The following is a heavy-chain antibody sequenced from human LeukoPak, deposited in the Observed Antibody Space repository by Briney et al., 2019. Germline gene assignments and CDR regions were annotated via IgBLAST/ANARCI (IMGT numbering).Heavy chain of an antibody. CDR1: GLTFSHYG. V-gene: IGHV3-33*01. CDR2: IWNDGSKK. D-gene: IGHD1-26*01. J-gene: IGHJ1*01. Sequence: GRSLRLSCAASGLTFSHYGMHWVRQSPGKGLGWVALIWNDGSKKYYADSVKGRFTISRDNAKNTLYLQMDSLRAEDTAVYYCTMWSGSSYIEYFQHWGQGTLVTVSS. CDR3: TMWSGSSYIEYFQH.